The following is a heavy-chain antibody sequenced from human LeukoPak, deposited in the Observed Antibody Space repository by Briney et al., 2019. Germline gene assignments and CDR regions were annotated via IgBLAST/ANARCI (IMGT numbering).Heavy chain of an antibody. V-gene: IGHV3-48*01. CDR1: GFTFSSYS. D-gene: IGHD2-2*01. J-gene: IGHJ4*02. CDR2: ISSSSSTI. Sequence: PGGSLRLSCAASGFTFSSYSMNWVRQAPGKGLEWVSYISSSSSTIYYADSVKGRFTISRDNAKNSLYLQMNSLRAEDTAVYYCARDLVRTNIVVVPAAIYDYWGQGTLVTVS. CDR3: ARDLVRTNIVVVPAAIYDY.